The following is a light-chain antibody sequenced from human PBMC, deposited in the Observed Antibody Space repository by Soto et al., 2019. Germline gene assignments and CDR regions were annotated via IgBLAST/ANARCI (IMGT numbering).Light chain of an antibody. CDR2: AAS. V-gene: IGKV1-17*01. CDR3: LQQNSYPRT. Sequence: DIQMTQSSSSLSASVGDRVTITCRASQGIGNDLGWYQQRPGKAPNRLIYAASTLQSGVPSRFSGSGSGTDFTLTSSSLQPEDFTTYYCLQQNSYPRTFGQGTTVEIK. CDR1: QGIGND. J-gene: IGKJ1*01.